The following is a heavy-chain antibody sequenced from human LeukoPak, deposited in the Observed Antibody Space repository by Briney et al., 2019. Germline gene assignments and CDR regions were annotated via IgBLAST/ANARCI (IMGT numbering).Heavy chain of an antibody. D-gene: IGHD5-18*01. CDR3: ARESGAMVTSPFDP. CDR2: IWYDGSNK. V-gene: IGHV3-33*01. CDR1: GFTFSSYG. J-gene: IGHJ5*02. Sequence: GGSLRLSCAASGFTFSSYGMHWVRQAPGKGLEWVAVIWYDGSNKYYADSVKGRFTISRDNSKKTLYLQMNSLRAEDTAVYYCARESGAMVTSPFDPWGQGTLVTVSS.